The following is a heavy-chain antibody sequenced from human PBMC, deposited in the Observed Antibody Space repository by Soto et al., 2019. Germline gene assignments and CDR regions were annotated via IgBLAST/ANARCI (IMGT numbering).Heavy chain of an antibody. J-gene: IGHJ4*02. CDR2: IYYLGRT. Sequence: SETLSLTCTVSGGSISSYYWNWIRQSPGKGLEWIGYIYYLGRTNYNPSLRSRVTMSIDTSKNQFSLKLSSVTAADTAVYYCARVRREYDNSGPVDYWGQGTLVTVSS. CDR1: GGSISSYY. D-gene: IGHD3-22*01. CDR3: ARVRREYDNSGPVDY. V-gene: IGHV4-59*12.